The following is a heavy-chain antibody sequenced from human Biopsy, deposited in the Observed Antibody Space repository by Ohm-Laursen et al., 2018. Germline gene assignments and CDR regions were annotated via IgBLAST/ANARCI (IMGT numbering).Heavy chain of an antibody. D-gene: IGHD4-11*01. CDR1: GDSVTKYY. V-gene: IGHV4-59*02. CDR3: ARDSGILNYGNFKYYHYYGMDV. CDR2: IYYSVMT. Sequence: PSETLSLTCTVSGDSVTKYYWSWIRQPPGKGLEWIGHIYYSVMTNYNPSLQSRVSISVDTSRNQVSLTLSSVTAADTAVYYCARDSGILNYGNFKYYHYYGMDVWGQGTLVTVSS. J-gene: IGHJ6*02.